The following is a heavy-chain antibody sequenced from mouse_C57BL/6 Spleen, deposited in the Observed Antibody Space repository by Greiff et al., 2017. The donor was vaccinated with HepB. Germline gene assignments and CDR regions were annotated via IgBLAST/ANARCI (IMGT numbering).Heavy chain of an antibody. CDR1: GYTFTSYW. J-gene: IGHJ2*01. CDR2: INPSNGGT. D-gene: IGHD2-5*01. CDR3: ARKIRSNYVYFDY. Sequence: QVQLQQPGTELVKPGASVKLSCKASGYTFTSYWLHWVKQRPGQGLEWIGNINPSNGGTNYNEKFKSKATLTVDKSSSTAYMQLSSLTSEDSAVYYCARKIRSNYVYFDYWGQGTTLTVSS. V-gene: IGHV1-53*01.